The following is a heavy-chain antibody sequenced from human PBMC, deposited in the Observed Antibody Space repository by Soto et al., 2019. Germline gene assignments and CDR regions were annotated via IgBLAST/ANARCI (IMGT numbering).Heavy chain of an antibody. CDR2: IYSGGST. V-gene: IGHV3-53*05. CDR3: AKDRDQADYYYGMDV. D-gene: IGHD2-15*01. CDR1: GFTVSSNY. Sequence: HPGGSMRLSCAASGFTVSSNYMSWVRQAPGKGLEWVSVIYSGGSTYYADSVKGRFTISRDNSKNTLYLQMNSLRAEDTAVYYCAKDRDQADYYYGMDVWGQGTTVTVSS. J-gene: IGHJ6*02.